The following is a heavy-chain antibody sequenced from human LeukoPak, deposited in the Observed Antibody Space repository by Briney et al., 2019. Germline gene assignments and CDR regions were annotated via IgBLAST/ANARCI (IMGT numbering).Heavy chain of an antibody. CDR2: INWNGGST. J-gene: IGHJ4*02. CDR3: ARGVSSSYRDYFDY. CDR1: GFTFDDYG. D-gene: IGHD2-21*01. Sequence: PGGSLRLSCAASGFTFDDYGMSWVRQAPGKGLEWVSGINWNGGSTGYADSVKGRFTISRDNAKNSLYLQMNSLRAEDTALYYCARGVSSSYRDYFDYWGQGTLVTVSS. V-gene: IGHV3-20*04.